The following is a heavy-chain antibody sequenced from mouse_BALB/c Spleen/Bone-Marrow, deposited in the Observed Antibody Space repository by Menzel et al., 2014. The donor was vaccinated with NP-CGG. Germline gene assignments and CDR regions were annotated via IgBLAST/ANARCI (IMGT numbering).Heavy chain of an antibody. CDR3: ARHDNDGYYLAY. D-gene: IGHD2-3*01. CDR1: GFSLTSYG. CDR2: IWSDRST. J-gene: IGHJ3*01. Sequence: VQLQQSGPGLVAPSQSLSITCTISGFSLTSYGVHWVRQPPGKGLEWLVVIWSDRSTTYNSALKSRLSISKDNSKSQVFLKMNSLQTDDTAMYYCARHDNDGYYLAYWGQGTLVTVSA. V-gene: IGHV2-6-1*01.